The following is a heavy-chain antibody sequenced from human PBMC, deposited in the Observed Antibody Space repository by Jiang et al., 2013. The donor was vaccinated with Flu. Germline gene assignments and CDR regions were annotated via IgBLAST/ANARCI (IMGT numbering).Heavy chain of an antibody. CDR2: IKSKTDGGTT. J-gene: IGHJ4*02. CDR1: GFTFSNAW. CDR3: TTAPSSSWSNYYFDY. D-gene: IGHD6-13*01. V-gene: IGHV3-15*07. Sequence: VQLLESGGGLVKPGGSLRLSCAASGFTFSNAWMNWVRQAPGKGLEWVGRIKSKTDGGTTDYAAPVKGRFTISRDDSKNTLYLQMNSLKTEDTAVYYCTTAPSSSWSNYYFDYWGQGTLVTVSS.